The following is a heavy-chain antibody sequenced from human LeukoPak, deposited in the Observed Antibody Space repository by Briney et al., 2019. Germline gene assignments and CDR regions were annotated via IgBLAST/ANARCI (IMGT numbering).Heavy chain of an antibody. CDR2: IKQDGSEK. J-gene: IGHJ3*02. CDR1: GFTFSSYW. CDR3: AKDISGWYGSFAFDI. D-gene: IGHD6-19*01. Sequence: GGSLRLSCAASGFTFSSYWMSWVRQAPGKGLEWVANIKQDGSEKYYVDSVKGRFTISRDNAKNSLYLQMNSLRAEDTAVYYCAKDISGWYGSFAFDIWGQGTMVTVSS. V-gene: IGHV3-7*01.